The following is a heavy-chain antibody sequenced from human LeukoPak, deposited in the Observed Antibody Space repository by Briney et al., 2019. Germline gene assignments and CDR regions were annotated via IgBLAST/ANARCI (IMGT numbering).Heavy chain of an antibody. D-gene: IGHD6-6*01. V-gene: IGHV3-66*02. CDR2: IYAGGST. J-gene: IGHJ4*02. CDR3: AKTTYSSSSYFDY. CDR1: GFRVTNDY. Sequence: GGSLRLSCAVSGFRVTNDYMNWVRQAPGKGLEWVSIIYAGGSTYYADSVKGRFTISRDNSKNTLYLQMNSLRAEDTAVYYCAKTTYSSSSYFDYWGQGTLVTVSS.